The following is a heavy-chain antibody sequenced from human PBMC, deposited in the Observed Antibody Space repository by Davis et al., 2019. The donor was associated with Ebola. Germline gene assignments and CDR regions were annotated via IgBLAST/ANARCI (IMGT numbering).Heavy chain of an antibody. CDR2: ISSTSSTI. J-gene: IGHJ4*02. V-gene: IGHV3-48*02. D-gene: IGHD1-7*01. Sequence: GESLKISCAASGFTFSSYSMNWVRQAPGKGLEWLSYISSTSSTIYYADSVKGRFTVSRDNARNSLYLQMNTLRDDDTALYYCAKVTGTTGYWGQGTLVTVSS. CDR3: AKVTGTTGY. CDR1: GFTFSSYS.